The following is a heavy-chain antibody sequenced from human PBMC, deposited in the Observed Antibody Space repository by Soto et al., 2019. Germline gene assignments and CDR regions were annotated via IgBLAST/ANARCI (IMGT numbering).Heavy chain of an antibody. Sequence: GGSLRLSCAASGFTFSSYAIHWVRQAPGKGLEWVAVISYDGSNKYYADSVKGRFTISRDNSKNTLYLQMNSLRAEDTAVYYCARELELLGVYWGQGTLVTVSS. CDR1: GFTFSSYA. J-gene: IGHJ4*02. CDR2: ISYDGSNK. V-gene: IGHV3-30-3*01. CDR3: ARELELLGVY. D-gene: IGHD1-7*01.